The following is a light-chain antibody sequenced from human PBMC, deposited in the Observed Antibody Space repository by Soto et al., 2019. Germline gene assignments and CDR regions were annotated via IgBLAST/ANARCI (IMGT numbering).Light chain of an antibody. CDR3: VTWDDSLSAVV. Sequence: QSVLTQPPSASGTPGQKVTISCSGSRSNIGSNYVYWYQQLPGTAPKLLISRNNQRPSGVPDRVSGSKSGTSASLAISGLRSEDEADYYCVTWDDSLSAVVFGGGTQLTVL. CDR1: RSNIGSNY. CDR2: RNN. J-gene: IGLJ2*01. V-gene: IGLV1-47*01.